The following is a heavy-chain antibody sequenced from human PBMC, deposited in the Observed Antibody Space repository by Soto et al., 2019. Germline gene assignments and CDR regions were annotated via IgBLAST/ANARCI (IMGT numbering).Heavy chain of an antibody. CDR1: GFTFSSYG. Sequence: SLRLSCAASGFTFSSYGMHWVRQAPGKGLEWVAVISYDGSNKYYADSVKGRFTISRDNSKNTLYLQMNSLRAEDTAVYYCAKLHYGGYSVDYWGQGTLVTVSS. D-gene: IGHD3-22*01. CDR2: ISYDGSNK. J-gene: IGHJ4*02. V-gene: IGHV3-30*18. CDR3: AKLHYGGYSVDY.